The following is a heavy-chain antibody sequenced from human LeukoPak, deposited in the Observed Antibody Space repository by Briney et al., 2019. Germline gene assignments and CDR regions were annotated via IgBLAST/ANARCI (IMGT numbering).Heavy chain of an antibody. CDR3: ARDLRGFFDI. CDR2: ISDSGSTI. D-gene: IGHD3-10*01. V-gene: IGHV3-48*02. Sequence: GGSLRLSCAASGFTFSSYSMNWVRQAPGKGLVWVSYISDSGSTIYYADSVKGRFTISRDNAKNSLYLQMDSLRDEDSAVYYCARDLRGFFDIWGKGTMVTVFS. CDR1: GFTFSSYS. J-gene: IGHJ3*02.